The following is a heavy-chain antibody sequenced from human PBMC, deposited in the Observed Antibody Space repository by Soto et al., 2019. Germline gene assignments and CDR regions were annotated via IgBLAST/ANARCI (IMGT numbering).Heavy chain of an antibody. V-gene: IGHV4-59*02. Sequence: PSETLSLTCTVSGGSVRSYYWSWIRQPPGKGLEWIGYIYYSGSTNYNPSLKSRVTISVDTSKNQFSLKLSSVTAADTAVYYCARGKIGFSDYGWFDPWGQGTLVTVSS. D-gene: IGHD4-17*01. J-gene: IGHJ5*02. CDR2: IYYSGST. CDR3: ARGKIGFSDYGWFDP. CDR1: GGSVRSYY.